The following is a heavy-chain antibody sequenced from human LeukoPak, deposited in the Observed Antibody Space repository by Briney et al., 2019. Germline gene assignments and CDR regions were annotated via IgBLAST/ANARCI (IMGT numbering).Heavy chain of an antibody. D-gene: IGHD2-21*02. Sequence: PSETLSLTCAVYGGSFSGYYWSWIRQPPGKGLEWIGEINHSGSTNYNPSLKSRVTISVDTSKNQFSLKLSSVTAADTAVYYCARGPPYIVVVTPIGFFHYWAREPWSPSPQ. J-gene: IGHJ4*02. CDR1: GGSFSGYY. CDR3: ARGPPYIVVVTPIGFFHY. CDR2: INHSGST. V-gene: IGHV4-34*01.